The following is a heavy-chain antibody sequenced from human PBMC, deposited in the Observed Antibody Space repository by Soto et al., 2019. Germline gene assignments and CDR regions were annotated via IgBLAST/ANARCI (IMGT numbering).Heavy chain of an antibody. CDR1: GFTFSRYS. J-gene: IGHJ4*02. Sequence: VQVVESGGGLVKPGGSLRLSCAASGFTFSRYSMNWVRQAPGKGLEWVSSISSTSSYIYYADSVKGRFTISRDNAKNSLYLQMNSLRAEDTAVYYCARGRGVVATFDYWGQGTLVTVSS. V-gene: IGHV3-21*01. CDR3: ARGRGVVATFDY. D-gene: IGHD3-3*01. CDR2: ISSTSSYI.